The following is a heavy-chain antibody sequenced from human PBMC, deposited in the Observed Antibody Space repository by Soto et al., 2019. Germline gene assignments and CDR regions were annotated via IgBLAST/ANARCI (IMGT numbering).Heavy chain of an antibody. CDR2: ISSSSSTI. V-gene: IGHV3-48*01. Sequence: EVQLVESGGGLVQPGGSLRLSCAASGFTFSSYSMNWVRQAPGKGLEWVSYISSSSSTIYYADSVKGRFTISRDNAKNSLYLQMNSLRAEDTAVYYRARDLLSGPPRNIWGQGTMVTVSS. CDR3: ARDLLSGPPRNI. J-gene: IGHJ3*02. CDR1: GFTFSSYS. D-gene: IGHD3-16*02.